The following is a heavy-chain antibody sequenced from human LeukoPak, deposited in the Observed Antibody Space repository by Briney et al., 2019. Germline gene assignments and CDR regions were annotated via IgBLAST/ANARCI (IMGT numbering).Heavy chain of an antibody. Sequence: SETLSLTCAVSGYSISSGYYWGWIRQPPGKGLEWIGSIYHSGSTYYNPSLKSRVTISVDTSKHQFSLKLSSVTAADTAVYYCARLSYDYVWGSYRYDAYFDYWGQGTLVTVSS. CDR2: IYHSGST. D-gene: IGHD3-16*02. CDR1: GYSISSGYY. J-gene: IGHJ4*02. CDR3: ARLSYDYVWGSYRYDAYFDY. V-gene: IGHV4-38-2*01.